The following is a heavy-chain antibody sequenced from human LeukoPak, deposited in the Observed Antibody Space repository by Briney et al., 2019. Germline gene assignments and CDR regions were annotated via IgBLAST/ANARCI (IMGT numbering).Heavy chain of an antibody. D-gene: IGHD4/OR15-4a*01. CDR1: GGSISSGDYY. Sequence: PSETLSLTCTVSGGSISSGDYYWTWIRQPPGKGLEWIGYIYYSGSTYYNPSLKSRVTISVDTSKNQFSLKLSSVTAADTAVYYCASLTTCRGLFVDYWGQGTLVTVSS. J-gene: IGHJ4*02. CDR3: ASLTTCRGLFVDY. CDR2: IYYSGST. V-gene: IGHV4-30-4*01.